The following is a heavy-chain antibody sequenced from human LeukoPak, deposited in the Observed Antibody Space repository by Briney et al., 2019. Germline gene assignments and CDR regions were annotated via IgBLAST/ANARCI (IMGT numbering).Heavy chain of an antibody. Sequence: PGGSLRLSCAASGSTFSSYSMNWVRQAPGKGLEWVSSISTSSIYIYYADSLKGRFTISRDNAKNSLYLQMNSLRAEDTAVYYCARGRRDGYNLIDAFDIWGQGTMVTVSS. CDR3: ARGRRDGYNLIDAFDI. J-gene: IGHJ3*02. CDR1: GSTFSSYS. D-gene: IGHD5-24*01. CDR2: ISTSSIYI. V-gene: IGHV3-21*01.